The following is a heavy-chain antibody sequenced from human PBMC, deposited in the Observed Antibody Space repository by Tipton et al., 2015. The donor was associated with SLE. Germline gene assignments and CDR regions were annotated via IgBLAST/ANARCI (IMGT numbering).Heavy chain of an antibody. V-gene: IGHV4-34*01. CDR1: GGSFSGYY. CDR2: INHSGST. Sequence: TLSLTCAVYGGSFSGYYWTWIRQPPGKGLEWIGEINHSGSTNYNPSLKSRVTMSVDTSKNQFSLKLTSVTAADTAVYFCAVSRGVYSCCYYRWFYYGMDVWGQGTTVTVSS. CDR3: AVSRGVYSCCYYRWFYYGMDV. D-gene: IGHD3-22*01. J-gene: IGHJ6*02.